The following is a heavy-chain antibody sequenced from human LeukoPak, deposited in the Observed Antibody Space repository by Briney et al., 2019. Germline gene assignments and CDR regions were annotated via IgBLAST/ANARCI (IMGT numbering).Heavy chain of an antibody. CDR1: GGSISSYY. J-gene: IGHJ6*03. Sequence: SETLSLTCTVSGGSISSYYWSWIRQPPGKGLEWIGYIYTSGSTNYNPSLKSRVTISVDTSKNQFSLKLSSVTAADTAVYYCARETRVAAAGHYSGSYYTDVWGKGTTVTVSS. CDR3: ARETRVAAAGHYSGSYYTDV. CDR2: IYTSGST. V-gene: IGHV4-4*09. D-gene: IGHD6-13*01.